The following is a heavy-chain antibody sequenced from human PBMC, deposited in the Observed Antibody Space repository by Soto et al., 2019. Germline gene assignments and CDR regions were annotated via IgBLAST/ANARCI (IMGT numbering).Heavy chain of an antibody. CDR2: IIPIFGTA. Sequence: QVQLVQSGAEVKKPGSSVKVSCKASGGTFSSYSINWVRQAPGQGLEWMGEIIPIFGTANYAQKFQGRVTITADESTSTAYMELRSLISEDTAVYYCARHGGRHSGGIDYWGHGTLVTVSS. CDR3: ARHGGRHSGGIDY. V-gene: IGHV1-69*01. J-gene: IGHJ4*01. D-gene: IGHD1-26*01. CDR1: GGTFSSYS.